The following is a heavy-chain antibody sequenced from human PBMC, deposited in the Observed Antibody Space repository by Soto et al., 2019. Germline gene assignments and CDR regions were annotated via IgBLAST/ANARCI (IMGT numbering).Heavy chain of an antibody. CDR2: SRNKANNYAT. Sequence: PGGPLRLSCAASAFTFSAHNMVWVRQAPGKGLEWVGRSRNKANNYATEYAASVKGRFTISRDDSKNSLYLQMNSLKTEDTAVYYCARDGGIAARHYYGMDVWGQGTTVTVSS. V-gene: IGHV3-72*01. J-gene: IGHJ6*02. D-gene: IGHD6-6*01. CDR1: AFTFSAHN. CDR3: ARDGGIAARHYYGMDV.